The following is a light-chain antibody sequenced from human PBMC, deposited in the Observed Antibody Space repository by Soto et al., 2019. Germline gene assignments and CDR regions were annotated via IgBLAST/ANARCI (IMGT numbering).Light chain of an antibody. CDR2: GAS. CDR3: QQYNNWPL. V-gene: IGKV3-15*01. Sequence: EIVMTQSPATLSVSPGERATLSCRASQSVSSNLAWYQQKPGQAPRLLIYGASTRATGIPARFSGSGSGTDFNLTISSLQSEDFAVYYCQQYNNWPLFGGGTKVEIK. J-gene: IGKJ4*01. CDR1: QSVSSN.